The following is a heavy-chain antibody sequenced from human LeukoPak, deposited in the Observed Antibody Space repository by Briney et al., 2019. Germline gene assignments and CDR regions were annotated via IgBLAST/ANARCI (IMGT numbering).Heavy chain of an antibody. Sequence: GGSLRLSCAASGFTFSSYEMNWDRQAPGKGLEWVSYISSSGRTIYYADSVKGRFTISRDNAKNSLYLQMSGLTAEDTAVYYCARKPSQFTYSQGSYMDVWGTGTTVTVSS. CDR3: ARKPSQFTYSQGSYMDV. V-gene: IGHV3-48*03. J-gene: IGHJ6*03. CDR2: ISSSGRTI. CDR1: GFTFSSYE. D-gene: IGHD1-26*01.